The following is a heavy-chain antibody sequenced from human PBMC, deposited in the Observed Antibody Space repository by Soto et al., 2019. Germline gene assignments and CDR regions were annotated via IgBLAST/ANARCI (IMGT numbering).Heavy chain of an antibody. CDR1: RYIFTAYF. CDR2: INPNNGAT. Sequence: GASVKVSCKAPRYIFTAYFMHWVRQAPGQGLEWMGWINPNNGATHYGLSFQGRVTMTRDTSTSTVYMELSSLRSEDTAVYYCARETVLMVYAMRMGMDVWGQGTTVTVSS. J-gene: IGHJ6*02. V-gene: IGHV1-2*02. CDR3: ARETVLMVYAMRMGMDV. D-gene: IGHD2-8*01.